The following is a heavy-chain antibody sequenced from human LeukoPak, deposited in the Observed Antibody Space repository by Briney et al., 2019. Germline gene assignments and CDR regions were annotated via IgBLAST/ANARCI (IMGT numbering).Heavy chain of an antibody. J-gene: IGHJ4*02. Sequence: GRSLRLSCAASGFTFSSYGMHWVRQAPGKGLERVAVISYDGSNKYYADSVKGRFTISRDNSKNTLYLQMNSLRAEDTAVYYCAKLPGTYESSNYWGQGTLVTVSS. D-gene: IGHD3-3*01. CDR1: GFTFSSYG. CDR2: ISYDGSNK. V-gene: IGHV3-30*18. CDR3: AKLPGTYESSNY.